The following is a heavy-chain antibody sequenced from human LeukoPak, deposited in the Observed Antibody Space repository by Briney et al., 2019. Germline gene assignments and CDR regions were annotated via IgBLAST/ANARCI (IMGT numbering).Heavy chain of an antibody. CDR1: GGSFSGYY. D-gene: IGHD3-10*01. J-gene: IGHJ4*02. CDR2: INHSGST. Sequence: SETLSLTCAVYGGSFSGYYWGWIRQPPGKGLEWIGEINHSGSTNYNPSLKSRVTISVDTSKNQFSLKLSSVIAADTAVYYCARSLLWFGSHFDYWGQGTLVTVSS. CDR3: ARSLLWFGSHFDY. V-gene: IGHV4-34*01.